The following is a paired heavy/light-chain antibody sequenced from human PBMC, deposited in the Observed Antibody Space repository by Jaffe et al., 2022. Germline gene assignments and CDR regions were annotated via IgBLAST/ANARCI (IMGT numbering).Light chain of an antibody. CDR2: GVS. J-gene: IGLJ1*01. CDR1: SSDVGGHDY. Sequence: QSALTQPASVSGSPGQSITISCTGTSSDVGGHDYVSWYQQHPGKAPKLMIYGVSNRPSGVSNRFSGSKSANTASLTISGLQAEDEADYYCSSFTTSSTLFYGTGTKVTVL. CDR3: SSFTTSSTLF. V-gene: IGLV2-14*01.
Heavy chain of an antibody. Sequence: EVQLVESGGGLVQPGGSLRLSCAASGFTLTTYWMHWVRQAPGKGLVWVSRIKGDGSSTTYADSVKGRFTISTDNARNTVYLQVNSLRADDTAMYYCARGTANLPWSAFDIWGQGTLLTVSS. J-gene: IGHJ3*02. D-gene: IGHD3-3*01. CDR3: ARGTANLPWSAFDI. CDR1: GFTLTTYW. V-gene: IGHV3-74*01. CDR2: IKGDGSST.